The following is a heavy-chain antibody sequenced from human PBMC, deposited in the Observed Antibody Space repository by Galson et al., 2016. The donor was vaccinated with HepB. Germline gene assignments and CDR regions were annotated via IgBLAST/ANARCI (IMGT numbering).Heavy chain of an antibody. CDR1: GHNFEAYA. J-gene: IGHJ6*02. D-gene: IGHD3-16*01. V-gene: IGHV3-23*01. Sequence: SLRLSCAASGHNFEAYAMGWVRQAPGKGLEWVSTISGGAGGSFYAGSVKGRFTVSRDNSKKTLILEMNSLEVADTAVYYCVRDLGSSRYYGLDVWGQGTTVIVSS. CDR3: VRDLGSSRYYGLDV. CDR2: ISGGAGGS.